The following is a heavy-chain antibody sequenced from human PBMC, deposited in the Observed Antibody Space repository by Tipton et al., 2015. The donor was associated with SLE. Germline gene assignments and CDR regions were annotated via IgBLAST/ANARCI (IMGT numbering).Heavy chain of an antibody. CDR1: GGSISGHH. CDR2: IFYSGST. J-gene: IGHJ4*02. V-gene: IGHV4-59*11. CDR3: ARDLGAVAGHYFDY. Sequence: GLVKPSETLSLTCTVSGGSISGHHWSWIRQPPGKGLEWIGYIFYSGSTNYNPSLKSRVTISVDTSKNQFSLKLSSVTAADTAVYYCARDLGAVAGHYFDYWGQGTLVTVSS. D-gene: IGHD6-19*01.